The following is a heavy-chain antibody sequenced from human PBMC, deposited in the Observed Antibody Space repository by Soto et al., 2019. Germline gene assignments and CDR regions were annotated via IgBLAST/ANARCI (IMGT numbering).Heavy chain of an antibody. J-gene: IGHJ4*02. D-gene: IGHD6-19*01. CDR1: GDAISSLY. CDR3: AKSLWDTSGWKTDY. Sequence: QVQLQESGPGLVKPSETLSLTCTVSGDAISSLYWCWIRQPPGKGLECIGYIYYSGSINYNPSLKSGVNISVDPSKNQFSLRLSSVTAADTAVYYCAKSLWDTSGWKTDYWGQGTLVTVSS. CDR2: IYYSGSI. V-gene: IGHV4-59*01.